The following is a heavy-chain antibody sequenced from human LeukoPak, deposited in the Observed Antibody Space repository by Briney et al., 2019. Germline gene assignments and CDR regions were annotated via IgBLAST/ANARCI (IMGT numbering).Heavy chain of an antibody. D-gene: IGHD3-10*01. CDR2: INHSGST. V-gene: IGHV4-34*01. J-gene: IGHJ5*02. Sequence: SETLSLTCAVYGGSFSGYYWSWIRQPPGKGLEWIGEINHSGSTNYNPSLKSRVTMSVDTSKNQFSLKLSSVTTADTAVYYCARRRLLWFVVFDPWGQGTLVTVSS. CDR1: GGSFSGYY. CDR3: ARRRLLWFVVFDP.